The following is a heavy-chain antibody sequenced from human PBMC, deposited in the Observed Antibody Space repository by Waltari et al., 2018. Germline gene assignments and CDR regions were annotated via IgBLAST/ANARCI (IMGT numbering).Heavy chain of an antibody. V-gene: IGHV5-51*01. J-gene: IGHJ6*02. CDR2: TDPGDSGT. D-gene: IGHD6-13*01. CDR3: ARQKQQLVRGYYYYGMDV. CDR1: GYSFTSYW. Sequence: EVQLVQSGAEVKKPGESLKISCKGSGYSFTSYWIGWVRQMPGKGLEWMGITDPGDSGTRYSPSFQGQVPISADKSISTAYLQWSSLKASDTAMYYCARQKQQLVRGYYYYGMDVWGQGTTVTVSS.